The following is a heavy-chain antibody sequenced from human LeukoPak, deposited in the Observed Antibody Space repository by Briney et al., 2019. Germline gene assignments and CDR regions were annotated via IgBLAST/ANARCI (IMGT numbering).Heavy chain of an antibody. J-gene: IGHJ4*02. CDR1: GFSLSTSGVG. V-gene: IGHV2-5*01. D-gene: IGHD3-16*02. Sequence: SGPTLVKPTQTLTLTCTFSGFSLSTSGVGVGWIRQHPGKALEWLALIYWNDDKRYSPSLKSRLTITKDTSKNQVVLTMTNMDPVDTATYYCAHRYGNDYVWRSYRIVFDYWGQGTLVTVSS. CDR2: IYWNDDK. CDR3: AHRYGNDYVWRSYRIVFDY.